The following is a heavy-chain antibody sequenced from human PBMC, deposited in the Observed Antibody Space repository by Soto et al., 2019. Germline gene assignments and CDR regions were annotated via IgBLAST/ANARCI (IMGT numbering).Heavy chain of an antibody. CDR3: ASGITVTYYYYYGMDV. CDR2: IIPIFGTA. Sequence: QVQLVQSGAEVKKPGSSVKVSCKASGGTFSSYAISWVRQAPGQGLEWMGGIIPIFGTANYAQKFQGRVKITADESTSTAYMELSSLRSEDTAVYYCASGITVTYYYYYGMDVWGQGTTVTVSS. CDR1: GGTFSSYA. V-gene: IGHV1-69*01. D-gene: IGHD4-17*01. J-gene: IGHJ6*02.